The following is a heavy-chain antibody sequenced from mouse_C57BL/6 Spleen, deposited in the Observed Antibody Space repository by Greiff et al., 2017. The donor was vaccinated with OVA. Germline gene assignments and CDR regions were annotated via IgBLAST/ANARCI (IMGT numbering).Heavy chain of an antibody. CDR1: GYAFTNYL. CDR2: INPGSGGT. CDR3: ARSQYYAMDY. V-gene: IGHV1-54*01. Sequence: QVQLQQSGAELVRPGPSVKVSCKASGYAFTNYLIEWVKQRPGQGLEWIGVINPGSGGTNYNEKFKGKATLTADKSSSTAYMQLSSLTSEDSAVYFCARSQYYAMDYWGQGTSVTVSS. J-gene: IGHJ4*01.